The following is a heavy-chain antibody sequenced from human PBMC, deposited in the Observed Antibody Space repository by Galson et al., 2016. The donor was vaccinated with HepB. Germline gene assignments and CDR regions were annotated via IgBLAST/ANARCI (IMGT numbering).Heavy chain of an antibody. D-gene: IGHD2/OR15-2a*01. CDR2: IYYSGNT. CDR3: ARYFGRYFDS. CDR1: GGSISSGGYY. Sequence: TLSLTCTVSGGSISSGGYYWNWIRQSPGKGLEWIGNIYYSGNTYYNPSLKGRVTMSVDVSQNHFSLRLSSVTAADTAVYYCARYFGRYFDSWGQGTLVTVSS. V-gene: IGHV4-31*03. J-gene: IGHJ4*02.